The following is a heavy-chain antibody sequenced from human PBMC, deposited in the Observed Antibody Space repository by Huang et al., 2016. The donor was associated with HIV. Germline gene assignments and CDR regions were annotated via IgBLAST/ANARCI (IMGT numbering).Heavy chain of an antibody. CDR3: ARGSLEYSVSSSLDY. D-gene: IGHD4-4*01. J-gene: IGHJ4*02. V-gene: IGHV1-69*13. CDR2: RMPVFDSQ. CDR1: GGPFRSYS. Sequence: QVQLLQSGAEVKKPGSSVKVSCKASGGPFRSYSIAWVRQDPGQGLEGMESRMPVFDSQNYEQKLQGRVRVTADESTSTVYMELRDLRPDDTAVYFCARGSLEYSVSSSLDYWGQGTHVTVSS.